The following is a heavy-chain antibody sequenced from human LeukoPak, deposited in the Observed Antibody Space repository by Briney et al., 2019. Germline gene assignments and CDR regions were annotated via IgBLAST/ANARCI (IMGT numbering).Heavy chain of an antibody. V-gene: IGHV1-2*02. CDR1: GYTFTGYY. J-gene: IGHJ5*02. CDR3: ARNDFLLSRFDP. CDR2: INPNSGGT. D-gene: IGHD3-10*01. Sequence: EASVKVSCKASGYTFTGYYMHWVRQAPGQGLEWMGWINPNSGGTDYAQKLQGRVTMTTDTSTSTAYMELRSLRSDDTAVYYCARNDFLLSRFDPWGQGTLVTVSS.